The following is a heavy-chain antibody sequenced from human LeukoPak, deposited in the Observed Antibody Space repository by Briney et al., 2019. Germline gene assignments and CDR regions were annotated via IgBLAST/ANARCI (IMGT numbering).Heavy chain of an antibody. V-gene: IGHV4-59*08. CDR2: IYYSGST. CDR1: GGSISGYY. Sequence: SETLSLTCTVSGGSISGYYWSWIRQPPGKGLEWIGYIYYSGSTNYNPSLKSRVTISVDTSKNQFSLKLSSVTAADTAVYYCARRIFRGNDYFDYWGQGTLVTVSS. D-gene: IGHD2/OR15-2a*01. J-gene: IGHJ4*02. CDR3: ARRIFRGNDYFDY.